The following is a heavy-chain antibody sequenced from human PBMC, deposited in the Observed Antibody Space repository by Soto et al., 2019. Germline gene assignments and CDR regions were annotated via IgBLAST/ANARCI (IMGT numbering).Heavy chain of an antibody. V-gene: IGHV3-48*03. CDR2: ISSSGSTI. D-gene: IGHD2-15*01. CDR1: GFTFSSYE. J-gene: IGHJ4*02. Sequence: LRLSCAASGFTFSSYEMNWVRQAPGKGLEWVSYISSSGSTIYYADSVKGRFTISRDNAKNSLYLQMNSLRAEDTAVYYCAKDLLGYCSGGSCYCFDYWGQGTLVTVSS. CDR3: AKDLLGYCSGGSCYCFDY.